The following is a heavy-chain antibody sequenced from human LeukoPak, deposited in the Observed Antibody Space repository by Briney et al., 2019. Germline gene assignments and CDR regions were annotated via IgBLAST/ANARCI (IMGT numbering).Heavy chain of an antibody. J-gene: IGHJ4*02. Sequence: ASVKVSCKASGYTFTNYYIHWVRQAPGQGLEWMGVIKPGGDSTSSARIFQGRVYMTSDASTSTVYMELSGLRSDDTAVYYCARVGPGWNYGGGYFDYWGQGTLVTVSS. D-gene: IGHD1-7*01. V-gene: IGHV1-46*01. CDR2: IKPGGDST. CDR3: ARVGPGWNYGGGYFDY. CDR1: GYTFTNYY.